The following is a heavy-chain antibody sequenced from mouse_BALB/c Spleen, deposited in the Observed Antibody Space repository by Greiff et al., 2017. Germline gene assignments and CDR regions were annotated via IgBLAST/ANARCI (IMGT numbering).Heavy chain of an antibody. CDR2: IYPGSGNT. D-gene: IGHD1-2*01. Sequence: QVQLQQSGAELARPGASVKLSCKASGYTFTDYYINWVKQRTGQGLEWIGEIYPGSGNTYYNEKFKGKATLTADKSSSTAYMQLSSLTSEDSAVYCCARRVVTTAFAYWGQGTLVTVSA. J-gene: IGHJ3*01. V-gene: IGHV1-77*01. CDR1: GYTFTDYY. CDR3: ARRVVTTAFAY.